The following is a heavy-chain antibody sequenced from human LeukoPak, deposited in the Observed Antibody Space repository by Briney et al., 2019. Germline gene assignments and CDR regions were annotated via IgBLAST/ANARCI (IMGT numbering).Heavy chain of an antibody. CDR3: TRDLSSSSTAYLQH. J-gene: IGHJ1*01. CDR2: ITSSSTYM. V-gene: IGHV3-21*01. CDR1: RFTFSSYS. D-gene: IGHD6-6*01. Sequence: GGSVRLSCVASRFTFSSYSMNWVRQAPGKGLEWVSSITSSSTYMYYADSVKGRFTISRDNAKNSLYLQMSGLRAEDTAVYYCTRDLSSSSTAYLQHWGQGTLVTVSS.